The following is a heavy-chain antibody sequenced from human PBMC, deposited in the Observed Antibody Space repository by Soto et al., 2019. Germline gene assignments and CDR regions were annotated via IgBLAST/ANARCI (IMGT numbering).Heavy chain of an antibody. CDR1: GFTFSSYA. D-gene: IGHD6-19*01. V-gene: IGHV3-23*01. CDR2: ISGSGGST. CDR3: AKGASSGWYEDYYYYGMDV. Sequence: EVQLLESGGGLVQPGGSLRLSCAASGFTFSSYAMSWVRQAPGKGLEWVSAISGSGGSTYYADSVKGRFTISRDNSKNPLYLQMNSLRAEDTAVYYCAKGASSGWYEDYYYYGMDVWGQGTTVTVSS. J-gene: IGHJ6*02.